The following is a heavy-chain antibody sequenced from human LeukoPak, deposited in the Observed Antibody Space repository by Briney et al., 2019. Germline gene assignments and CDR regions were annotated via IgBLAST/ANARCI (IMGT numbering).Heavy chain of an antibody. CDR2: TYYTSKWNT. CDR1: GDSVSTSGVA. CDR3: AGGRASAFNV. V-gene: IGHV6-1*01. Sequence: SQTLSLTCAISGDSVSTSGVAWNWVRQSPSRGLEWLGRTYYTSKWNTDYAVSVKSRIVVNPDTSKNQFSLQLNSVTSEDTAVNSWAGGRASAFNVGGRGTMVTVS. J-gene: IGHJ3*01.